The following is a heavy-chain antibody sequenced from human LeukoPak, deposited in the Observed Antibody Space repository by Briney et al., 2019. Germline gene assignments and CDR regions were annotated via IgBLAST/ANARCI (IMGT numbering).Heavy chain of an antibody. J-gene: IGHJ4*02. D-gene: IGHD4-17*01. Sequence: PGGSLRLSCAASGFTFSSYWMHWLRKAPGQGLVWVSRINSDGSSTTYADSVKGRFTISRDNAKNTLYLQMNSLRAEDTAVYYCARWETTVTTLDYWGQGTLVTVSS. V-gene: IGHV3-74*01. CDR3: ARWETTVTTLDY. CDR1: GFTFSSYW. CDR2: INSDGSST.